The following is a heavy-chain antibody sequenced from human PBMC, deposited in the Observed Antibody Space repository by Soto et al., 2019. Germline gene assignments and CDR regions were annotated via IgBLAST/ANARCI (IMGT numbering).Heavy chain of an antibody. CDR1: GFTFSSYG. CDR2: ISYDGSNK. V-gene: IGHV3-30*18. CDR3: AKDLLGPGRAYGMDV. Sequence: QVQLVESGGGVVQPGRSLRLSCAASGFTFSSYGVHWVRQAPGKGLEWVAVISYDGSNKYYADSVKGRFTISRDNSXNTLDRQMNSLRAEDTAVYYCAKDLLGPGRAYGMDVWGQGTTVTVSS. J-gene: IGHJ6*02. D-gene: IGHD7-27*01.